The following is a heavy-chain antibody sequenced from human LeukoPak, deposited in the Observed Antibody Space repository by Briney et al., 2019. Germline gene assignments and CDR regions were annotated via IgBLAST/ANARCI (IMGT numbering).Heavy chain of an antibody. CDR3: ARTTVVTLAFDI. CDR2: IYYSGST. D-gene: IGHD4-23*01. J-gene: IGHJ3*02. V-gene: IGHV4-30-4*08. CDR1: GGSISSGDYY. Sequence: SSETLSLTCTVSGGSISSGDYYWSWIRQPPGKGLEWIGYIYYSGSTYYNPSLKSRVTISVDTSKNQFSLKLSSVTAADTAVYYCARTTVVTLAFDIWGQGTMVTVSS.